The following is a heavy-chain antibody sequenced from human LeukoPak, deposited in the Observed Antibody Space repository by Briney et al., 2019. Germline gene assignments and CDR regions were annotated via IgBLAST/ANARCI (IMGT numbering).Heavy chain of an antibody. V-gene: IGHV3-13*01. D-gene: IGHD3-22*01. CDR1: GFTFSSYD. CDR2: IGTAGDT. CDR3: ARALHDSSGSYYFDY. J-gene: IGHJ4*02. Sequence: PGGSLRLSCAASGFTFSSYDMHWVRQATGKGLEWVSAIGTAGDTYYPGSVKGRFTISRENAKNSLYLQMNSLRAGDTAVYYCARALHDSSGSYYFDYWGQGTLVTVSS.